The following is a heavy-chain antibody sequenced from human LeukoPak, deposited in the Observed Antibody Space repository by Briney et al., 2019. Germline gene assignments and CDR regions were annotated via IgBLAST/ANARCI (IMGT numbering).Heavy chain of an antibody. J-gene: IGHJ6*03. Sequence: ASVKVYCKASGGTFSSYAISWVRQAPGRGLEWMGGSIPIFGTVNYAQKFQGRVTITADKSTSTAYMELSSLRSEDTAVYYCARSLFRFLEWSYRSYYYYYMDVWGKGTTVTVSS. D-gene: IGHD3-3*01. CDR3: ARSLFRFLEWSYRSYYYYYMDV. CDR2: SIPIFGTV. CDR1: GGTFSSYA. V-gene: IGHV1-69*06.